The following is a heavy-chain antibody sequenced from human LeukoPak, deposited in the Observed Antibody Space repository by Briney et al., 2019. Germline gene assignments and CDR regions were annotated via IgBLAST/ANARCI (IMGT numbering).Heavy chain of an antibody. CDR1: GGSFSGYY. Sequence: SETLSLTCAVYGGSFSGYYWSWIRQPPGKGLEWIGEINHSGSTNYNPSLKSRVTISVDTSKNQFSLKLSSVTAADTAVYYCARARYSSSWYRRYFDYWGQGTLVTVSP. CDR3: ARARYSSSWYRRYFDY. CDR2: INHSGST. D-gene: IGHD6-13*01. V-gene: IGHV4-34*01. J-gene: IGHJ4*02.